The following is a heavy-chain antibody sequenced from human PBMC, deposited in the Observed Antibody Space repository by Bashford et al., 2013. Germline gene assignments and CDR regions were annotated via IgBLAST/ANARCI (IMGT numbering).Heavy chain of an antibody. J-gene: IGHJ2*01. CDR1: GGSVSSVTYY. V-gene: IGHV4-61*01. CDR3: ARSPRDYSDSSGYYSNWYFDL. Sequence: SETLSLTCTVSGGSVSSVTYYWSWIRQPPGKGLEWIGYIYYNGNTNYNPSLNSRVTISLDTSKNQFSLNLTSVTAADTALYYCARSPRDYSDSSGYYSNWYFDLWGRGTLVTVSS. CDR2: IYYNGNT. D-gene: IGHD3-22*01.